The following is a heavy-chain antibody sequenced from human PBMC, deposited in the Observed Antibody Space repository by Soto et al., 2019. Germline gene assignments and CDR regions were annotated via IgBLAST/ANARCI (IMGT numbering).Heavy chain of an antibody. J-gene: IGHJ4*02. Sequence: SETLSLTCTVSGGSISSSSYYWGWIRQPPGKGLEWIGSIYYSGSTYYNPSLKSRVTISVDTSKNQFSLKLSSVTAADTAVYYCASGYCSGGSCIYYFDYWGQGTLVTVSS. CDR3: ASGYCSGGSCIYYFDY. CDR1: GGSISSSSYY. D-gene: IGHD2-15*01. CDR2: IYYSGST. V-gene: IGHV4-39*01.